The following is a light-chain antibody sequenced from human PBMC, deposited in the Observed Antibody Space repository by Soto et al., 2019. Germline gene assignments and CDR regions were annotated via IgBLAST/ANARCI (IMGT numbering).Light chain of an antibody. J-gene: IGKJ2*01. CDR1: LGISSY. Sequence: VIWMTQAPSLLSASTGDRVTISCRMSLGISSYLAWYQQKPGKAPELLIYAASTLQSGVPSRFSGSGSGTDFTLTISCLQSEDFATYYCQQYDSFPYTFGQGTKLEIK. CDR3: QQYDSFPYT. CDR2: AAS. V-gene: IGKV1D-8*03.